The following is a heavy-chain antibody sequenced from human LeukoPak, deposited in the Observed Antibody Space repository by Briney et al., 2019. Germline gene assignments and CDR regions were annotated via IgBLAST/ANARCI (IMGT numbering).Heavy chain of an antibody. Sequence: SETLSLTCTVSGGSIRSNTYYWGWIRQPPGKGLEWIESICYSGSTNYNPSLKSRVTISVDTSQNQFSLKLSSVTAADTALYYCARQGMRYCNGGSCYVADYWGQGTLVTVSS. CDR1: GGSIRSNTYY. CDR3: ARQGMRYCNGGSCYVADY. J-gene: IGHJ4*02. V-gene: IGHV4-39*01. D-gene: IGHD2-15*01. CDR2: ICYSGST.